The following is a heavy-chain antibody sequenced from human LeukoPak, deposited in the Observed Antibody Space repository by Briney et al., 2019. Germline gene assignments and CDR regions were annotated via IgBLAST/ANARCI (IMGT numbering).Heavy chain of an antibody. D-gene: IGHD1-14*01. V-gene: IGHV4-4*07. CDR1: GGSISSYY. J-gene: IGHJ6*03. Sequence: SETLSLTCTVSGGSISSYYWSWIRQPAGKGLEWIGRIYTSRSTNYNPSLKSRVTMSADTSKNQFSLKLSSVSAEDTAVYYCARDPPGGYYYYMDVWGKGTTVTVSS. CDR2: IYTSRST. CDR3: ARDPPGGYYYYMDV.